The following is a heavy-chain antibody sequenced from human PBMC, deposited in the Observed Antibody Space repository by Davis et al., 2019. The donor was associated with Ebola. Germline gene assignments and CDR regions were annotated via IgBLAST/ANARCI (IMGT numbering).Heavy chain of an antibody. CDR1: GGSISSGSYY. D-gene: IGHD1/OR15-1a*01. Sequence: PSETLSLTCTVSGGSISSGSYYWSWIRQPAGKGLEWIGHIYTSGSTNYNPSLKSRVTISVDMSKNQFSLKLSSVTAADTAVYYCARVAYNWNNGYYYYYMDVWGKGTTVTVSS. CDR2: IYTSGST. J-gene: IGHJ6*03. CDR3: ARVAYNWNNGYYYYYMDV. V-gene: IGHV4-61*09.